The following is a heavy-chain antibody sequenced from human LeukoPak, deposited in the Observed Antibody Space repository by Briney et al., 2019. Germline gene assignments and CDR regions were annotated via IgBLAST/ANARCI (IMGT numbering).Heavy chain of an antibody. J-gene: IGHJ5*01. Sequence: GASVKLSCKASGYTFTSYGISWVRHAPGQGLEWMGWISAYNGNTNYAQKLRGRVTMTTDTSTSTAYMELRSLRSVDTAVYYCARDGAAAGTFVTWFDSWGQGTLVTVSS. V-gene: IGHV1-18*01. D-gene: IGHD6-13*01. CDR2: ISAYNGNT. CDR1: GYTFTSYG. CDR3: ARDGAAAGTFVTWFDS.